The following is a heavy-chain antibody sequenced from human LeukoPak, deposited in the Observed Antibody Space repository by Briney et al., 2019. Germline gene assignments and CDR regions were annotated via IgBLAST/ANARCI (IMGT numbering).Heavy chain of an antibody. CDR1: GFTFSRYW. D-gene: IGHD6-13*01. Sequence: GGSLRLSCAASGFTFSRYWMSWVRQAPGKGLEWVASINQDESAKFYVDSVKGRFTISRDNAKNSLFLQMNSLRAEDTAFYYCARGVIAAGGNDFDYWGQGTLVTVSS. J-gene: IGHJ4*02. V-gene: IGHV3-7*01. CDR3: ARGVIAAGGNDFDY. CDR2: INQDESAK.